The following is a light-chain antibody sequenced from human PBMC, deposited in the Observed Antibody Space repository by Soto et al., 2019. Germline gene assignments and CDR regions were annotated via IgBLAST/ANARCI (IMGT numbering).Light chain of an antibody. V-gene: IGKV3D-15*01. CDR1: QSVKNH. J-gene: IGKJ1*01. CDR3: QEYNAWPPGT. Sequence: EIVMTQSPATLSVSSGEGITLSCRASQSVKNHLAWYQHKPGQSPRLLIYDASTRATGVPARLSAGGSGTEFTLVISSLQSVDAAVYYCQEYNAWPPGTFGQGTKVEIK. CDR2: DAS.